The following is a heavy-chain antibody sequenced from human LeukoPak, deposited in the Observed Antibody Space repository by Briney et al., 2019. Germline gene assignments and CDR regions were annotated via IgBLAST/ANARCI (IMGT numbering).Heavy chain of an antibody. Sequence: ASVKVSCKASGFTFTSSAVQWVRQARGQRLEWIGWIVVGSGNTNYAQKFQERVTITRDMSTSTAYMELSSLRSEDTAVNYCAADRVNTIFGVVINPYNWFDPWGQGTLVTVSS. J-gene: IGHJ5*02. CDR1: GFTFTSSA. CDR3: AADRVNTIFGVVINPYNWFDP. D-gene: IGHD3-3*01. V-gene: IGHV1-58*01. CDR2: IVVGSGNT.